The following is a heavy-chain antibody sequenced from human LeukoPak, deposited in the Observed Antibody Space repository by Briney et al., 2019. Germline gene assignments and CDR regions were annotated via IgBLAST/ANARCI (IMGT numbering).Heavy chain of an antibody. D-gene: IGHD6-19*01. CDR1: GYTFTGYY. Sequence: ASVTVSCQASGYTFTGYYMHWVRQAPGQGLEWMGWINPNSGGTNYAQKFQGRVTMNRDTSISTAYMELSRLRSDDTAVYYCARESIMEQWLVPGFDYWGQGTLVTVSS. V-gene: IGHV1-2*02. CDR2: INPNSGGT. CDR3: ARESIMEQWLVPGFDY. J-gene: IGHJ4*02.